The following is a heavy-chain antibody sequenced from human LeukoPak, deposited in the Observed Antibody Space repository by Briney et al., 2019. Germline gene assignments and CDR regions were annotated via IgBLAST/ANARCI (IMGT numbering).Heavy chain of an antibody. J-gene: IGHJ3*02. V-gene: IGHV4-59*08. D-gene: IGHD5-12*01. CDR1: GGSLSSYY. CDR2: MYYSGSN. CDR3: AARGGGYVPDALDI. Sequence: SETLSLTCTVSGGSLSSYYWSWIRQPPGKGLEWIGYMYYSGSNNYNPSLKGRVTISADTSKNRFSLKLSSVTAADTAVYYCAARGGGYVPDALDIWGQGTMVIVSS.